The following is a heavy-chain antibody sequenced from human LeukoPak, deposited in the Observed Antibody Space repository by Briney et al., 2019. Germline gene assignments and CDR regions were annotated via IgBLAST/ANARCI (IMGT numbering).Heavy chain of an antibody. Sequence: GESLKISCKGSGYSFTNYWIGWVRQMPGKGLEWMGIIYPGDSDTRYSPSFQGQVTISADKSISTAYLQWSSLKASDTAMYYCARLGSRGYQLLSGYNWFDPWGQGTLVTVSS. CDR2: IYPGDSDT. CDR3: ARLGSRGYQLLSGYNWFDP. V-gene: IGHV5-51*01. J-gene: IGHJ5*02. D-gene: IGHD2-2*01. CDR1: GYSFTNYW.